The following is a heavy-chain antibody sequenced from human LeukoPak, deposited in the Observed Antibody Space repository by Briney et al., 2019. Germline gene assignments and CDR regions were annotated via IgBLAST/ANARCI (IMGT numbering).Heavy chain of an antibody. D-gene: IGHD5-18*01. CDR3: AKDYGIQLWLHWLPEEFDY. V-gene: IGHV3-23*01. Sequence: PGGSLRLSCAASGFTFSSYAMSWVRQAPGKGLEWVSAISGSGGSTYYADSVKGRFTISRDNSKNTLYLQMNSLRAEDTAVYYCAKDYGIQLWLHWLPEEFDYWGQGTLVTVSS. J-gene: IGHJ4*02. CDR2: ISGSGGST. CDR1: GFTFSSYA.